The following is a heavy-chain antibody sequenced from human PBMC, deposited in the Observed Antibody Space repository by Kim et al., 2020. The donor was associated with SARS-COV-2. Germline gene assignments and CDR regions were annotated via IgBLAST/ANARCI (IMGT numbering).Heavy chain of an antibody. CDR3: ARGSGKDFDY. Sequence: SETLSLTCTVSGGSISSGGYYWSWIRQHPGKGLEWIGYIYYSGSTYYNPSLKSRVTISVDTSKNQFSLKLSSVTAADTAVYYCARGSGKDFDYWGQGTLVTVSS. D-gene: IGHD1-26*01. V-gene: IGHV4-31*03. J-gene: IGHJ4*02. CDR1: GGSISSGGYY. CDR2: IYYSGST.